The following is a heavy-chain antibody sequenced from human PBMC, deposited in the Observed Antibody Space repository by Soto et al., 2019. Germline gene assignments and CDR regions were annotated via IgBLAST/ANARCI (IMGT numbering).Heavy chain of an antibody. CDR1: GFIFSTYG. CDR2: IWYDGSKT. Sequence: QVQLVESGGGVVQPGGSLRLSCAVSGFIFSTYGMHWARQVPGKGLEWVAVIWYDGSKTYYADSVKGRFTISRDNSENSLYLQMSSLRVEDTALYYCGRELYKSIDVAPGALDVWGRGTVVTVSA. D-gene: IGHD1-1*01. V-gene: IGHV3-33*01. CDR3: GRELYKSIDVAPGALDV. J-gene: IGHJ3*01.